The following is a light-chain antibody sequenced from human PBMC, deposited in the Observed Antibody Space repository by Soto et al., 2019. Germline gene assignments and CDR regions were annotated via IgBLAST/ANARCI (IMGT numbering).Light chain of an antibody. Sequence: QSVLTQPPSASGTPGQGVTISYSGSSSNIGSNYVYWYQQLPGTAPKLLIYNNNQRPSGVPDRFSASKSGTSASLAIRGLRSDDEADYYCSSWDGSLSGYVFGAGTKLTVL. J-gene: IGLJ1*01. CDR3: SSWDGSLSGYV. V-gene: IGLV1-47*02. CDR2: NNN. CDR1: SSNIGSNY.